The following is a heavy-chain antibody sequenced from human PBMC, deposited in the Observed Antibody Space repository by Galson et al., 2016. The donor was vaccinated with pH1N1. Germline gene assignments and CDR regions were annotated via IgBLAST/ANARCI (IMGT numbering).Heavy chain of an antibody. CDR2: VSGTGTT. CDR3: ARESLEWLIISGHRVELNWFDS. Sequence: TLSLTCTVSGGSISSGSDYWTWIRQPAGKGLEWIGRVSGTGTTNYNPSLKSRVTISIDTSKNQLSLKMASVTAADTAVYFCARESLEWLIISGHRVELNWFDSWGQGTLVTVSS. CDR1: GGSISSGSDY. J-gene: IGHJ5*01. V-gene: IGHV4-61*02. D-gene: IGHD3-3*01.